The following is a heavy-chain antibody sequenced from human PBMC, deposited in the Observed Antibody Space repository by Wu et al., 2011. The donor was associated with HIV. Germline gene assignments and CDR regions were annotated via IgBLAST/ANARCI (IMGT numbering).Heavy chain of an antibody. CDR1: GGSISGFY. V-gene: IGHV4-4*07. J-gene: IGHJ4*02. Sequence: QVQLQESGPGLVKPSEILSLTCTVSGGSISGFYWAWIRQSAGAGLEWIGRIYPTGGTSYNPSLKSRVTMSVDISKNQYSLHLRSVTAADTAIYYCARDPSGGADYWGQGSLVTVSS. CDR3: ARDPSGGADY. CDR2: IYPTGGT. D-gene: IGHD2-15*01.